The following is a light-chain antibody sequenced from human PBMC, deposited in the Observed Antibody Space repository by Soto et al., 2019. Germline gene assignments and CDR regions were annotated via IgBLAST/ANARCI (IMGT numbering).Light chain of an antibody. V-gene: IGKV3-20*01. CDR3: KQYCISPLFT. CDR2: GAS. Sequence: EIVVTQSPGTLSLSPGERGTLSCRASQSVSSSYLAWYQQKPGQAPRLVIYGASSRATAISDMFSGSGSGTHFTISISRLKPEDFAVYYCKQYCISPLFTLGPRTKFAIK. CDR1: QSVSSSY. J-gene: IGKJ3*01.